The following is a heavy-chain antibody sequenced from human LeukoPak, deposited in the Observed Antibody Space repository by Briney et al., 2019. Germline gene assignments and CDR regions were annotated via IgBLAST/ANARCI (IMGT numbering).Heavy chain of an antibody. V-gene: IGHV1-8*03. J-gene: IGHJ6*03. CDR2: MNPNSGNT. CDR3: ARVGSSSWYTYYYYCYMDV. Sequence: ASVKVSCKASGYTFTSYDINWVRQATGQGLEWMGWMNPNSGNTGYAQKFQGRVTITRNTPISTAYMELSSLRSEDTAVYYCARVGSSSWYTYYYYCYMDVWGKGTTVTVSS. D-gene: IGHD6-13*01. CDR1: GYTFTSYD.